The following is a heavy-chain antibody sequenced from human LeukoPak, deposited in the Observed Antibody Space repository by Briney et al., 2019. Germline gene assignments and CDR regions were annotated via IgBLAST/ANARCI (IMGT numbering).Heavy chain of an antibody. D-gene: IGHD1-26*01. CDR2: ISGSGGST. CDR3: AKDPRGSYYVGQYFDY. V-gene: IGHV3-23*01. CDR1: GFTFSSYA. J-gene: IGHJ4*02. Sequence: GGSLRLSCVGSGFTFSSYAMSWVRQAPGKGLEWVSAISGSGGSTYYADSVKGRFTISRDNSKNTLYLQMNSLRAEDTAVYYCAKDPRGSYYVGQYFDYWGQGTLVTVSS.